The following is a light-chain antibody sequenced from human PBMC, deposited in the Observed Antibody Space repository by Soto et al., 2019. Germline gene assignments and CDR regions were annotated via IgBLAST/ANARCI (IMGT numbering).Light chain of an antibody. V-gene: IGLV2-8*01. CDR3: TSHAGTINFPYI. Sequence: QSGLTQPPSASGSPGQSVTISCTGTSSDVGAYNYVSWYQHHPGKAPKLMVYEVNKRPSGVPDRFSGSKSGNTASLTVSGLQAEDEADYYCTSHAGTINFPYIFGTGTKLTVL. CDR2: EVN. CDR1: SSDVGAYNY. J-gene: IGLJ1*01.